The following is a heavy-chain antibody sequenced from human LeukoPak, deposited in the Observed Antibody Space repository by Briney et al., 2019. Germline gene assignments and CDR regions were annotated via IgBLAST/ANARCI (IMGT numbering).Heavy chain of an antibody. D-gene: IGHD6-19*01. CDR2: ISSSSNSI. CDR3: ARGPGYSSGWYPY. J-gene: IGHJ4*02. V-gene: IGHV3-21*01. Sequence: GGSLRLSCAASGFTFSSYTINWVRQAPGKGLEWVSSISSSSNSIYYADSVKGRFTISRDNAKNPLYLQMNSLRAEDTAVYYCARGPGYSSGWYPYWGQGTLVTVSS. CDR1: GFTFSSYT.